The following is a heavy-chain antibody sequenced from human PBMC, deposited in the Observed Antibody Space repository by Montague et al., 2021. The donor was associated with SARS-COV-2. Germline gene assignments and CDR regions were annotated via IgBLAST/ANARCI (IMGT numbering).Heavy chain of an antibody. V-gene: IGHV5-10-1*01. CDR2: IDPSDSNT. CDR1: GYSFTTYW. J-gene: IGHJ4*02. Sequence: QSGAEVKKPGESLRISCKGSGYSFTTYWINWVRQMPGKGLEWMGKIDPSDSNTYYSSSFQGHVTISVDKSISTAYLQWSSLKASDTAMFYCATPDYWGQGTLVTVSS. CDR3: ATPDY.